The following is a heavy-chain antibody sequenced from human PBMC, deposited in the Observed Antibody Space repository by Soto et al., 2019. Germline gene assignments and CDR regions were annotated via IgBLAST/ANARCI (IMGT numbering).Heavy chain of an antibody. V-gene: IGHV3-21*01. CDR3: TRDASRDSSALSWFDP. J-gene: IGHJ5*02. D-gene: IGHD6-13*01. CDR2: ISSNSAYI. CDR1: GFTFRSFT. Sequence: GGSLRLSCAASGFTFRSFTMNWVRQAPGKGLEWVSTISSNSAYIYYPDALRGRFTISRDNAKNSLHLQMNSLRAEDTAVYYCTRDASRDSSALSWFDPWGPGTLVTVSS.